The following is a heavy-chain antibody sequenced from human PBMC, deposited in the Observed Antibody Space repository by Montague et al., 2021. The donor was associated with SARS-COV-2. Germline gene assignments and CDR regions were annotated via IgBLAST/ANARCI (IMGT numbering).Heavy chain of an antibody. CDR3: ARDVVTSVGTFDY. CDR2: VSSSGST. J-gene: IGHJ4*02. Sequence: SETLSLTCTVSGDSITYFYWSWIRQPAGKGLEWIGRVSSSGSTNYNPSLRSRVSMSVDTSKSQFSLKLSSVTAADTAVYYCARDVVTSVGTFDYWGRGTLVTVSS. V-gene: IGHV4-4*07. CDR1: GDSITYFY. D-gene: IGHD4-23*01.